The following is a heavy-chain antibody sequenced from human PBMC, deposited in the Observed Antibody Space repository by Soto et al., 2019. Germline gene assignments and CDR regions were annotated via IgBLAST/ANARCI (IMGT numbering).Heavy chain of an antibody. J-gene: IGHJ3*02. CDR3: AKSPGGYYSFDI. D-gene: IGHD3-3*01. CDR1: GFTFSSYG. V-gene: IGHV3-30*18. Sequence: QVQLVESGGGVVQPGRSLRLSCAASGFTFSSYGMHWVRQAPGKGLEWVAVISYDGSNKYYADSVKGRFTISRENSKNTLYLQMNSLRAEDTAVYYCAKSPGGYYSFDIWGQGTMVTVSS. CDR2: ISYDGSNK.